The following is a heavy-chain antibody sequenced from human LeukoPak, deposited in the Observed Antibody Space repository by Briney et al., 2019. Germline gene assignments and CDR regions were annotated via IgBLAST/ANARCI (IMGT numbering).Heavy chain of an antibody. CDR3: AKYDVGTGLILGHLDY. CDR2: ISDGVEST. J-gene: IGHJ4*02. Sequence: GGSLRLSCAVSGFTFSSYAMSWVRQAPGKGLEWVSGISDGVESTYYADSVKGRFTISRDNSKNMVYLQTNSLTAEDTAIYFCAKYDVGTGLILGHLDYWGQGTLVTVSS. D-gene: IGHD3/OR15-3a*01. CDR1: GFTFSSYA. V-gene: IGHV3-23*01.